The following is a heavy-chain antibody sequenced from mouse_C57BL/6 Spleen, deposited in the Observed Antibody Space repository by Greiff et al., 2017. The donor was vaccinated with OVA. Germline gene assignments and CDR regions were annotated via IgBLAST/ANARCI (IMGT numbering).Heavy chain of an antibody. CDR1: GFTFSSYA. D-gene: IGHD1-3*01. V-gene: IGHV5-9-1*02. CDR2: ISSGGDYI. Sequence: EVKLQESGEGLVKPGGSLKLSCAASGFTFSSYAMSWVRQTPEKRLEWVAYISSGGDYIYYADTVKGRFTISRDNARNTLYLQMSSLKSEDTAMYYCTRDKGENAMDDWGQGTSVTVSS. J-gene: IGHJ4*01. CDR3: TRDKGENAMDD.